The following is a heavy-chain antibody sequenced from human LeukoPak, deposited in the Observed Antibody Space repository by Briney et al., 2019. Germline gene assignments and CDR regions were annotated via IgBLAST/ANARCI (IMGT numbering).Heavy chain of an antibody. CDR3: ARARIKGFRVQGAGPCDL. J-gene: IGHJ3*01. V-gene: IGHV3-21*06. CDR1: DFDFSDYI. CDR2: ISPSGSDT. Sequence: PGGSLRLSCEALDFDFSDYIMNWFRQAPGKGPEWVSSISPSGSDTYYRDAVRGRFTISRDRATNSPLLQMSSLRVEDTALYYCARARIKGFRVQGAGPCDLWGPGTMVSVSS. D-gene: IGHD4/OR15-4a*01.